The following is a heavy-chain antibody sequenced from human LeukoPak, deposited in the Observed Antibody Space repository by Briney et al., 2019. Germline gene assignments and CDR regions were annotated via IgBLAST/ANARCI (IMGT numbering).Heavy chain of an antibody. CDR1: GGSINSYY. J-gene: IGHJ6*04. V-gene: IGHV4-4*07. CDR3: ATMGYCSSTSCPPPGTDV. Sequence: SETLSLTCIVSGGSINSYYWSWIRQPAGKGLEWIGRILSSGSTNYNPSLKSRVTISVDTSKNQFSLKLSSVTAADTAVYYCATMGYCSSTSCPPPGTDVWGKGTTVTISS. CDR2: ILSSGST. D-gene: IGHD2-2*01.